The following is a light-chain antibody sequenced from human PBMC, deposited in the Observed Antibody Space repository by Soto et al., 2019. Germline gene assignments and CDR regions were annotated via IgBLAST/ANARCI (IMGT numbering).Light chain of an antibody. Sequence: QSVLTQPASVSWSPGQSITISCTGTSSDVGGYNYVSWYQQHPGKAPKLMIYEVSNRPSGVSNRFSGSKSGNTASLTISGLQAEDEDDYYCSSYTSSSTPYVFGTGTKVTVL. J-gene: IGLJ1*01. CDR1: SSDVGGYNY. CDR2: EVS. V-gene: IGLV2-14*01. CDR3: SSYTSSSTPYV.